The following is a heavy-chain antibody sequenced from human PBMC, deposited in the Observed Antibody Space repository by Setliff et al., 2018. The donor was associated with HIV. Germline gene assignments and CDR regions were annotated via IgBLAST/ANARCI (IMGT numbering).Heavy chain of an antibody. J-gene: IGHJ6*03. Sequence: LRLSCEASGFDIRNTAMYWVRQSPGNGLEWVAGIWYDGTNAEYLDSVKGRFTISRDNSERTVYLEMNGVRVEDTAVYYCLKGVVATFFYYMDVWGKGATVTVSS. CDR1: GFDIRNTA. V-gene: IGHV3-33*07. D-gene: IGHD3-3*01. CDR2: IWYDGTNA. CDR3: LKGVVATFFYYMDV.